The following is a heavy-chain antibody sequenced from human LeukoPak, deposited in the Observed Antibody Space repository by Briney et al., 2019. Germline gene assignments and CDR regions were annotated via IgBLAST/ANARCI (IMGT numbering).Heavy chain of an antibody. CDR1: GGSISSYY. J-gene: IGHJ4*02. CDR3: ARGTYGSSWQLEHFDY. CDR2: IYYSGST. D-gene: IGHD6-13*01. V-gene: IGHV4-59*01. Sequence: KPSETLSLTCTVSGGSISSYYWSWIRQPPGKGLERIGYIYYSGSTNYNPSLKSRVTISVDTSKNQFSLKLSSLTAADTAVYYCARGTYGSSWQLEHFDYWGQGTLVTVSS.